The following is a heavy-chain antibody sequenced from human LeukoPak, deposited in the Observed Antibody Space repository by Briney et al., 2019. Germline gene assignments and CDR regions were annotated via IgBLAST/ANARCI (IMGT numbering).Heavy chain of an antibody. CDR3: ARGQWLGHDAFDI. CDR2: INPSGST. D-gene: IGHD6-19*01. CDR1: GYTFTGYY. J-gene: IGHJ3*02. V-gene: IGHV1-46*01. Sequence: ASVKVSCKASGYTFTGYYMHWVRQAPGQGLEWMGIINPSGSTSNAQKFQGRVTMTRDMSTTTVYVELSSLRSEDTAVYYCARGQWLGHDAFDIWGLGTMVTVSS.